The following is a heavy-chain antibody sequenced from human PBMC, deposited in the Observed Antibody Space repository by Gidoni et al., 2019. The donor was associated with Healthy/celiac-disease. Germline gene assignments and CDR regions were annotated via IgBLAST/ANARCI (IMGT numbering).Heavy chain of an antibody. Sequence: EVQLVESGGGLVQPGRSLRLSCAASGFTFDDYAMHWVRQAPGKGLEWVSGISWNSGSIGYADSVKGRFTISRDNAKNSLYLQMNSLRAEDTALYYCAKDNHSNYVYGMDVWGQGTTVTVSS. CDR3: AKDNHSNYVYGMDV. J-gene: IGHJ6*02. V-gene: IGHV3-9*01. CDR2: ISWNSGSI. CDR1: GFTFDDYA. D-gene: IGHD4-4*01.